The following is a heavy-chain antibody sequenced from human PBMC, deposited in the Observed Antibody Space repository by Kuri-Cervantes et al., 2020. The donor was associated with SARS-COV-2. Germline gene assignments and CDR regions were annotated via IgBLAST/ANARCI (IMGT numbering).Heavy chain of an antibody. CDR2: ISSSSSYT. CDR3: ARDDQSSTGMDV. V-gene: IGHV3-11*06. J-gene: IGHJ6*02. Sequence: LSLTCAASGFTFSDYYMSWIRQAPGKGLEWVSYISSSSSYTNYADSVKGRFTISRDNAKNSLYLQMNSLRAEDTAVYYCARDDQSSTGMDVWGQGTTVTVSS. CDR1: GFTFSDYY. D-gene: IGHD5/OR15-5a*01.